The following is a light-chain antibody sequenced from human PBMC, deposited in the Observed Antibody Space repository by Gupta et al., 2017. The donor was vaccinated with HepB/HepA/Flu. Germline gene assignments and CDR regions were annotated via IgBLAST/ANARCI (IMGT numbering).Light chain of an antibody. J-gene: IGKJ5*01. CDR1: QGISNY. V-gene: IGKV1-9*01. CDR3: QHRHSYPIT. CDR2: TAS. Sequence: DTQLTQSPSFLSASVGDRVSITCRASQGISNYLAWYQQTPGKAPKLLIYTASTLQSGVPSRFSGSGSGTEFTLTINSLKPEDFATYYCQHRHSYPITFGQGTRLEIK.